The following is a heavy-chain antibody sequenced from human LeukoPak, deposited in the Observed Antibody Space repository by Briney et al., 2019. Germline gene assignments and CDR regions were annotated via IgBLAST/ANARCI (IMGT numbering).Heavy chain of an antibody. D-gene: IGHD3-3*01. V-gene: IGHV1-18*01. CDR3: AREERFLEWFDI. Sequence: ASVKVSCKASGYTFTSYGISWVRQAPGQGLEWMGWISAYNGNTNYAQKLQGRVTMTTDTSTSTAYMELSSLRSEDTAVYYCAREERFLEWFDIWGQGTMVTVSS. CDR2: ISAYNGNT. J-gene: IGHJ3*02. CDR1: GYTFTSYG.